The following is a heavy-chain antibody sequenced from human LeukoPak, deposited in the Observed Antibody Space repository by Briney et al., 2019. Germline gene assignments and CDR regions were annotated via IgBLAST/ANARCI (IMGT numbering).Heavy chain of an antibody. CDR3: AREWWGYDVLTGDNWFDP. Sequence: ASVTVSCKVSGYTLTELSMHWVRQAPGKGLEWMGWISTYNGDTNYAQKFQGRVIMTTDTSTSTAYIELRSLRSDDTAAYYCAREWWGYDVLTGDNWFDPWGQGTLVTVSS. V-gene: IGHV1-18*01. J-gene: IGHJ5*02. CDR2: ISTYNGDT. CDR1: GYTLTELS. D-gene: IGHD3-9*01.